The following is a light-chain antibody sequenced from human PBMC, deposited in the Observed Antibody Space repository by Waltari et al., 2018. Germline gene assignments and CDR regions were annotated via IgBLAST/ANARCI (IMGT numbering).Light chain of an antibody. J-gene: IGKJ2*01. CDR1: QNVNRY. V-gene: IGKV1-39*01. CDR2: TTS. CDR3: QQTYTMPDT. Sequence: DIQVTQSPSSLSASVGDRVTITCRATQNVNRYLNWYQQKPGKAPNVLIYTTSNLQSGVPSRCSGSGFGTEFTLTISSLQPEDSATYYCQQTYTMPDTFGQGTKLEIK.